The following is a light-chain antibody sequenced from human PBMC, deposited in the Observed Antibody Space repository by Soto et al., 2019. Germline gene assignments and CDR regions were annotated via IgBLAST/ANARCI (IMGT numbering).Light chain of an antibody. Sequence: DIQMTQSPSSLSASVGDRVTITCRASQSISSYLNWYQQKPGKAPKLLIYAASSLQSGVPSRFSASGSGTDFTLTISSLQPEDFATYYCQQSYSTTKFGGGTKVEIK. CDR3: QQSYSTTK. CDR1: QSISSY. CDR2: AAS. J-gene: IGKJ4*02. V-gene: IGKV1-39*01.